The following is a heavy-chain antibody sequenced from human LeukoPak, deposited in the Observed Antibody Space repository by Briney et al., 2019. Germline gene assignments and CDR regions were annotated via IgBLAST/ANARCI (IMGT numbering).Heavy chain of an antibody. CDR2: IYPGDSDT. V-gene: IGHV5-51*01. CDR3: ARGYSSGWYDY. CDR1: GYSFTSYW. D-gene: IGHD6-19*01. J-gene: IGHJ4*02. Sequence: GESLRISCKGSGYSFTSYWIGWVRQMRGKGLEWMGMIYPGDSDTRDSPSFQGQATISVDKSISTAYLQWSSLKASDTAIYYCARGYSSGWYDYWGQGTLVTVSS.